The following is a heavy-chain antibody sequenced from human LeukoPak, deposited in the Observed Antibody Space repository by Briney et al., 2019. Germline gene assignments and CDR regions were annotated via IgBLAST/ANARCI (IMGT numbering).Heavy chain of an antibody. CDR2: IWYDVSKK. J-gene: IGHJ4*02. CDR1: GFTFSSYG. D-gene: IGHD3-9*01. Sequence: SGGSLRLSCAASGFTFSSYGMHWVRQAPGKGLEWEAFIWYDVSKKYYADSVKGRFNISRYNSKNTLYLQMNSLRAENTAVYYCAKEPDFDWLFLDYWGQGTLVTVSS. V-gene: IGHV3-30*02. CDR3: AKEPDFDWLFLDY.